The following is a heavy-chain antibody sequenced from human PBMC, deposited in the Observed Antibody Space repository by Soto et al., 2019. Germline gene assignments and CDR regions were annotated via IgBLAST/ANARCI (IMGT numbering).Heavy chain of an antibody. CDR3: AKDTVPRPGIRFDY. CDR1: GFTFSSYA. Sequence: GRSLRLSCAASGFTFSSYAMSWVRQAPGKGLEWVSAISGSGGSTYYADSVKGRFTISRDNSKNTLYLQMNSLRAEDTAVYYCAKDTVPRPGIRFDYWGQGTLVTVSS. J-gene: IGHJ4*02. V-gene: IGHV3-23*01. CDR2: ISGSGGST. D-gene: IGHD4-17*01.